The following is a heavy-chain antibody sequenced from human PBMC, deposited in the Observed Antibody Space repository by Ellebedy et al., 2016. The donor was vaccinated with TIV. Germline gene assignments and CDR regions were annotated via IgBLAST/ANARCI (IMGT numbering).Heavy chain of an antibody. CDR1: GGSISSSSYY. Sequence: SETLSLTXTVSGGSISSSSYYWGWIRQPPGKGLEWIGSIYYSGNTYYNPSLKSRVTISIDTSKNQFSLRLNSVTAADTAIYRCARRKVTIPRADAYFDYWGQGILVTVSS. CDR2: IYYSGNT. CDR3: ARRKVTIPRADAYFDY. D-gene: IGHD3-3*01. J-gene: IGHJ4*02. V-gene: IGHV4-39*01.